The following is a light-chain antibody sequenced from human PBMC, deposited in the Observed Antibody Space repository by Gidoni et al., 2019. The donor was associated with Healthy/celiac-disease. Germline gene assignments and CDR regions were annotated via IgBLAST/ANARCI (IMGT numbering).Light chain of an antibody. CDR3: QQRSNWFT. CDR1: QSVSSY. V-gene: IGKV3-11*01. CDR2: DAS. Sequence: QSVSSYLAWYQQKPGQAPRLLSYDASNRATGIPARFSGSGSGTDFTLTISSLEPEAFAVYYCQQRSNWFTFGGGTKVEI. J-gene: IGKJ4*01.